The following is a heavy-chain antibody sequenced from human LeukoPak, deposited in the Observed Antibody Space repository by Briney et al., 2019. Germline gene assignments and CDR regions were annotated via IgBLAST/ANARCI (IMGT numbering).Heavy chain of an antibody. V-gene: IGHV3-48*04. D-gene: IGHD5-24*01. J-gene: IGHJ4*02. CDR3: ARGERWLTIPGIDY. CDR2: ISSSGSTI. CDR1: GFTFSSYG. Sequence: GRSLRLSCAASGFTFSSYGMHWVRQAPGKGLEWVSYISSSGSTIYYADSVKGRFTISRDNAKNSLYLQMNSLRAEDTAVYYCARGERWLTIPGIDYWGQGTLVTVSS.